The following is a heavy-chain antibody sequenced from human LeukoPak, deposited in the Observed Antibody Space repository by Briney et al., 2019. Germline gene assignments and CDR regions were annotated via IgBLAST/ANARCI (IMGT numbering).Heavy chain of an antibody. CDR1: GGTFSSYA. Sequence: ASVKVSCKASGGTFSSYAISWVRQAPGQGLEWMGRIIPILGIANYAQKFQGRVTITADKSTSTAYMELSSLRSEDTAVYYCARGFTDYYDSSGYSREYFQHWGQGTLVTVSS. D-gene: IGHD3-22*01. CDR3: ARGFTDYYDSSGYSREYFQH. J-gene: IGHJ1*01. CDR2: IIPILGIA. V-gene: IGHV1-69*04.